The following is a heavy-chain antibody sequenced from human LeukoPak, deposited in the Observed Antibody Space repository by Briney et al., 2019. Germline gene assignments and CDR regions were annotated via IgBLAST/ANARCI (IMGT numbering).Heavy chain of an antibody. CDR2: FDPEDGET. V-gene: IGHV1-24*01. CDR1: GYTLTELS. CDR3: ARGLSGNPIDY. J-gene: IGHJ4*02. Sequence: ASVKVSCKVSGYTLTELSMHWVRQAPGKGLEWMGGFDPEDGETIYAQKFQGRVTMTTDTSTSTAYMELRSLRSDDTAVYYCARGLSGNPIDYWGQGTLVTVSS.